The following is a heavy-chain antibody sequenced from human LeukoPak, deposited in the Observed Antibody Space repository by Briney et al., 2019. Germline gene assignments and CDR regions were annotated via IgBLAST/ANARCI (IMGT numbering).Heavy chain of an antibody. V-gene: IGHV3-23*01. CDR3: AKHPSTGWELHYYYYMDV. J-gene: IGHJ6*03. D-gene: IGHD1-26*01. Sequence: TGGSLRLSCAASGFTFSSYGMSWVRQAPGKGLEWVSAISGSGGSTYYADSVKGRFTISRDNSKNTLYLQMNSLRAEDTAVYYCAKHPSTGWELHYYYYMDVWGKGTTVTISS. CDR1: GFTFSSYG. CDR2: ISGSGGST.